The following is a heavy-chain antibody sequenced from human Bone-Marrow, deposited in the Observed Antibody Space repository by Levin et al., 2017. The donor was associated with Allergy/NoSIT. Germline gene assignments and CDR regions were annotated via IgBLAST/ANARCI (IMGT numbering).Heavy chain of an antibody. D-gene: IGHD2-8*02. V-gene: IGHV3-23*01. CDR2: ISGSGGST. CDR1: GFTFSSYA. CDR3: AKDDRPSGYCTGGVCYWYYFDY. J-gene: IGHJ4*02. Sequence: GESLKISCAASGFTFSSYAMSWVRQAPGKGLEWVSAISGSGGSTYYADSVKGRFTISRDNSKNTLYLQMNSLRAEDTAVYYCAKDDRPSGYCTGGVCYWYYFDYWGQGTLVTVSS.